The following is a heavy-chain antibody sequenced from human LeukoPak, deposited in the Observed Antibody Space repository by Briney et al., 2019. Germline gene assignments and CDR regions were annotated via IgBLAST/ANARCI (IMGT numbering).Heavy chain of an antibody. Sequence: GGSLRLSCAASGFTVSTYYMTWVRQAPGKGLECVSVIYSGGSTYYADSVKGRFTVSRDNSKNTLYLQMSSLRAEDTAMYYCARGLGYCTSTTCLLPFDYWGQGTLVTVSS. CDR2: IYSGGST. CDR1: GFTVSTYY. D-gene: IGHD2-2*01. V-gene: IGHV3-53*01. CDR3: ARGLGYCTSTTCLLPFDY. J-gene: IGHJ4*02.